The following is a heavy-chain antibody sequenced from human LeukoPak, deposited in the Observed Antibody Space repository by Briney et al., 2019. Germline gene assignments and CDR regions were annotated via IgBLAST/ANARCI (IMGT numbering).Heavy chain of an antibody. J-gene: IGHJ5*02. Sequence: SETLSLTCTVSGGSISSYYWSLIRQPPGKGLEWIGYIYYSGSTNYNPSLKSRVTISVDTSKNQFSLKLSSVTAADTAVYYCARVVGSYCSSTSCLDWFDPWGQGTLVTVSS. CDR2: IYYSGST. CDR3: ARVVGSYCSSTSCLDWFDP. CDR1: GGSISSYY. D-gene: IGHD2-2*01. V-gene: IGHV4-59*01.